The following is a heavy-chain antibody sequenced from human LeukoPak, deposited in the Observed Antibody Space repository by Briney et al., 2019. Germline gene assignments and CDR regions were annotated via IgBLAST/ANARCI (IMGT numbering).Heavy chain of an antibody. Sequence: PGGSLRLSCAASGFTFSSYAMSWVRQAPGKGLEWVSAISGSGGSTYYADSVKGRITISRDNSKNTLYLQMNSLRAEDTAVYYCAKGVLLEDVPAAAEAYYMDVWGKGTTVTVSS. CDR1: GFTFSSYA. J-gene: IGHJ6*03. D-gene: IGHD2-2*01. CDR2: ISGSGGST. CDR3: AKGVLLEDVPAAAEAYYMDV. V-gene: IGHV3-23*01.